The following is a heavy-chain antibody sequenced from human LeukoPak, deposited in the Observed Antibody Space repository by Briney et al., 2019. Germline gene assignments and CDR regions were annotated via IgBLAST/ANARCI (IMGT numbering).Heavy chain of an antibody. J-gene: IGHJ5*02. D-gene: IGHD5-12*01. CDR2: IYYSGST. Sequence: PSETLSLTCTVSGGSISSSSYYWGWIRQPPGKGLEWIGSIYYSGSTYYNPSLKSRVTISVDTSENQFSLKLSSVTAADTAVYYCARHPSGYDLPGYNWFDPWGQGTLVTVSS. CDR3: ARHPSGYDLPGYNWFDP. V-gene: IGHV4-39*01. CDR1: GGSISSSSYY.